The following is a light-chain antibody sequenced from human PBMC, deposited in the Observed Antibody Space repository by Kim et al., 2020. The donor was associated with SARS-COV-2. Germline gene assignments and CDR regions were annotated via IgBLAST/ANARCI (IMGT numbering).Light chain of an antibody. V-gene: IGLV3-19*01. Sequence: ALEQTVRITCQGDRLRSYYASWYQQKPGPAPVLVIYGKNNRPSGIPDRFSGSSSGNTASLTITGAQAEDESDSYCNSRDSSGNHLVFGGGTQLTVL. J-gene: IGLJ3*02. CDR1: RLRSYY. CDR3: NSRDSSGNHLV. CDR2: GKN.